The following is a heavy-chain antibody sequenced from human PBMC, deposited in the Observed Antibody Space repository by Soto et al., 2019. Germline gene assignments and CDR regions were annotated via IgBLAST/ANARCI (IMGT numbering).Heavy chain of an antibody. J-gene: IGHJ5*02. V-gene: IGHV1-69*12. Sequence: QVQLVHSGAEVKKPGSSVKVSCKASGGTFSNYAISWVRQAPGQGLEWMGGIIPIFGTANYAQKFQGRVTITADESTSTAYMELSSLRSEDTAIYYCAVGSVDIVPTGMKQFDPWGQGTLVTVSS. CDR2: IIPIFGTA. CDR3: AVGSVDIVPTGMKQFDP. D-gene: IGHD5-12*01. CDR1: GGTFSNYA.